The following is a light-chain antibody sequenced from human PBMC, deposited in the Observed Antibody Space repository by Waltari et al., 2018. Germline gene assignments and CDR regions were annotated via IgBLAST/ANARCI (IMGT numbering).Light chain of an antibody. J-gene: IGKJ1*01. V-gene: IGKV2-30*01. Sequence: DVVMTQSPLSLPVTLGQPASISCRSSQSLVYSDGNTYLNWFQQRPGQSPRRLIYKVSNRDSGVPDRFSGRGSGTDFTLKIIRVEAEDVGVYYCMQGTHWPPTFGQGTKVEIK. CDR3: MQGTHWPPT. CDR1: QSLVYSDGNTY. CDR2: KVS.